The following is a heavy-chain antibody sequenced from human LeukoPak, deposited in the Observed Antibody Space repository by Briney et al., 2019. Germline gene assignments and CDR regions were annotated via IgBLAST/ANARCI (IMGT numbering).Heavy chain of an antibody. J-gene: IGHJ4*02. CDR2: INTNTGIP. D-gene: IGHD3-22*01. CDR3: ARGDSSGYYYPDY. CDR1: GYTFTSYA. Sequence: LVASVKVPCKASGYTFTSYAMNWVRQAPGQGLEWMGWINTNTGIPTYAQGFTGRFVFSLDTSVSTAYLQISSLKAEDTAVYYCARGDSSGYYYPDYWGQGTLVTVSS. V-gene: IGHV7-4-1*02.